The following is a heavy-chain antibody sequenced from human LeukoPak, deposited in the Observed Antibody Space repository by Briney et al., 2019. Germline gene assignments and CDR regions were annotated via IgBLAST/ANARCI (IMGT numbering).Heavy chain of an antibody. V-gene: IGHV5-51*01. Sequence: GESLKISCKASGNSITTYWIGWVRQKPGKGLEWMGLTFPGDSDTKYSPSFQGQVTISADKSISTAYLQWSSLKASDTAIYYCATYFAGAETFDIWGQGTVVTVSS. CDR3: ATYFAGAETFDI. CDR1: GNSITTYW. J-gene: IGHJ3*02. D-gene: IGHD3-16*01. CDR2: TFPGDSDT.